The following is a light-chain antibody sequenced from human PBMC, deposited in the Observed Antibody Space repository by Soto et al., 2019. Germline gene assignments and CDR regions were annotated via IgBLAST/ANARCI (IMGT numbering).Light chain of an antibody. CDR3: QTWGTGDWV. CDR1: SGHSTYA. J-gene: IGLJ3*02. V-gene: IGLV4-69*01. Sequence: QLVLTQSPSASASLGASVKLTCTLSSGHSTYAIAWHQQQPEKGPRYLMKVNTDGSHSKGDGIPDRFSGSSSGAERYLTISSLQSEDEADYYCQTWGTGDWVFGGGTKVTVL. CDR2: VNTDGSH.